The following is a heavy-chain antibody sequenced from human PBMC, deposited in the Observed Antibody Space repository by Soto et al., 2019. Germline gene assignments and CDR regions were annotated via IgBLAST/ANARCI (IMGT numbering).Heavy chain of an antibody. J-gene: IGHJ4*02. CDR2: ISSDGSST. V-gene: IGHV3-74*01. D-gene: IGHD2-2*01. Sequence: PGGSLRLSCAASGFTFSTYWMHWAHQAPGKGLVWVSRISSDGSSTNYADSVKGRFTISRDNAKNTLHLQMNSLRAEDTAVYYCARVPYCSSSSCYSYFDSWGQGTLVTVSS. CDR1: GFTFSTYW. CDR3: ARVPYCSSSSCYSYFDS.